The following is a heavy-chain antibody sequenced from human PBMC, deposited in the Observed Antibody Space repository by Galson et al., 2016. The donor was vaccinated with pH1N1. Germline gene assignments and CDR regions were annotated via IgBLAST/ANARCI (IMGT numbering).Heavy chain of an antibody. V-gene: IGHV3-49*04. J-gene: IGHJ4*02. CDR3: TRENHHKFDY. CDR1: GFTFGDYA. D-gene: IGHD1-14*01. CDR2: IRSNTYGGTT. Sequence: SLRLSCAASGFTFGDYAMSWVRQAPGKGLEWVSFIRSNTYGGTTQYAASVKGRFTIARDDSKSIAYLQMNSLKTEDTAVYYCTRENHHKFDYWGQGTLVTV.